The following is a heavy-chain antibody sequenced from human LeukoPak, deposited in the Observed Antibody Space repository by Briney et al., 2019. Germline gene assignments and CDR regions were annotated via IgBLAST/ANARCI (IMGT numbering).Heavy chain of an antibody. V-gene: IGHV4-39*01. CDR3: ARHEQWLGSLDP. CDR2: IYYSGST. CDR1: GGSISSPSYY. J-gene: IGHJ5*02. Sequence: SETLSLTCTVSGGSISSPSYYRGWIRQPPGKGLEWIGSIYYSGSTYYNPSLKTRVTISVDTSKNQFSLKLSSVTAADTAVYYCARHEQWLGSLDPWGQGTLVTVSS. D-gene: IGHD6-19*01.